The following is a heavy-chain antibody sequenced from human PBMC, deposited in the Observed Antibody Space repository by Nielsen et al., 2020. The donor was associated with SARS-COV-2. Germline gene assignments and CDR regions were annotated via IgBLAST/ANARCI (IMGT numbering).Heavy chain of an antibody. V-gene: IGHV4-30-4*08. D-gene: IGHD2-2*01. J-gene: IGHJ6*02. Sequence: SETLSLTCTVSGGSIRSYYWSWIRQPPGKGLEWSGYAFNSGNTYYNPSLRSRVTMSLDTSKNQFSLILTSVTAADTAVYYCAREEYGFGLDVWGQGTTVRVSS. CDR1: GGSIRSYY. CDR2: AFNSGNT. CDR3: AREEYGFGLDV.